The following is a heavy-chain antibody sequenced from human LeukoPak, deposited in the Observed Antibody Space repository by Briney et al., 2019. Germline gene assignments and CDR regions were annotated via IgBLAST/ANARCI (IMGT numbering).Heavy chain of an antibody. D-gene: IGHD2-2*01. J-gene: IGHJ6*03. CDR1: GGSISSSSYY. V-gene: IGHV4-39*07. CDR3: ARAQQVPAALVTQLVPRGSYYYYMDV. CDR2: IYYSGST. Sequence: PSETLSLTCTVSGGSISSSSYYWGWIRQPPGKGLEWIGSIYYSGSTYYNPSLKSRVTISVDTSKNQFSLKLSSVTAADTAVYYCARAQQVPAALVTQLVPRGSYYYYMDVWGKGTTVTVSS.